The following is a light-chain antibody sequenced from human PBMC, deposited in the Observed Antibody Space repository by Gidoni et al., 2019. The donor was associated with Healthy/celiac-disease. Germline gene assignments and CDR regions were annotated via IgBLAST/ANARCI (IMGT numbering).Light chain of an antibody. CDR3: LQHNSYTRLT. CDR2: AAS. J-gene: IGKJ4*01. Sequence: DIQMTQSPSSLSASVGDRVTITCRASQGIRNDLGWYQQKPGKAPKRLMYAASSWLSRVPSRCSGSGSGTEFTLTISSRQQEDFAANYCLQHNSYTRLTFGGGTKVEIK. CDR1: QGIRND. V-gene: IGKV1-17*01.